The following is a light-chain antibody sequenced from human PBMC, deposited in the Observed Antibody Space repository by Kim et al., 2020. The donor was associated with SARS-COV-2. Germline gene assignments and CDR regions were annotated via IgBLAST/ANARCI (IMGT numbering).Light chain of an antibody. Sequence: ASVGDRVTITCRASQAINNYLGWFQQKPGKAPKSLIYGASSLQSGVPSKFSGGGSGTDFTLTIIDVQPEDFATYYCQQYNSYPITFGQGTRLEIK. CDR2: GAS. CDR1: QAINNY. CDR3: QQYNSYPIT. J-gene: IGKJ5*01. V-gene: IGKV1-16*02.